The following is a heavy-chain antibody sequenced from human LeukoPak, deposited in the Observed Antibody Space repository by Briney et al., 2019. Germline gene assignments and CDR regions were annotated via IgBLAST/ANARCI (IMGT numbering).Heavy chain of an antibody. CDR1: GFTFSSYA. Sequence: PGGSLRLSCAASGFTFSSYAVNWFRQAPGKGLEWVSGIDTSGGTIYYADSVRGRFTISRDNSKNTLYLQMNSLKTEDTAVYYCTTVFEATTDAFDLWGQGTMVTVSS. J-gene: IGHJ3*01. V-gene: IGHV3-23*01. CDR2: IDTSGGTI. CDR3: TTVFEATTDAFDL. D-gene: IGHD5-12*01.